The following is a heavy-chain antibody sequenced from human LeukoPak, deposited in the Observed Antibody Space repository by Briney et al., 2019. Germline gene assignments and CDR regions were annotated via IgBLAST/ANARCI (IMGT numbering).Heavy chain of an antibody. CDR1: GGSISSDY. CDR2: IYYSGST. V-gene: IGHV4-59*08. CDR3: ARQDSNYGGDYFDY. D-gene: IGHD4-11*01. J-gene: IGHJ4*02. Sequence: SETLSLTCTVSGGSISSDYWSWLRQPPGKGLEWIGYIYYSGSTNYNPSLKSRVTISVDTSKNQFSLKLSSVTAADTAVYYCARQDSNYGGDYFDYWGQGTLVTVSS.